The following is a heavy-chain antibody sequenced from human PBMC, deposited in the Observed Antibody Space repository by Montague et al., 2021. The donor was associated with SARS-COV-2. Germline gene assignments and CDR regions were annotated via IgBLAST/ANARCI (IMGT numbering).Heavy chain of an antibody. CDR1: GFTFDDYA. V-gene: IGHV3-9*01. J-gene: IGHJ4*02. CDR3: ARSGELLKGPFDY. Sequence: SLRLSCAASGFTFDDYAMHWVRQAPGKGLEWVSGISWNSGIIGYADSVKGRFTISRDNAKNSLYLQMNSLRAEDTALYYCARSGELLKGPFDYWGQGTLVTVSS. CDR2: ISWNSGII. D-gene: IGHD3-10*01.